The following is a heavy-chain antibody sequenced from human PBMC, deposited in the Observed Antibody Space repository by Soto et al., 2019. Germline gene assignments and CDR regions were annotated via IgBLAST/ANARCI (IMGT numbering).Heavy chain of an antibody. CDR3: AREDSIIIPAVSDF. J-gene: IGHJ4*02. V-gene: IGHV3-21*01. Sequence: SLRLSCTVSGFAFNNYGINWVRQAPGKGLEWVSSISKSDYTYYSDSVKGRFTISRDNAKNSVSLQMNTLRVEDTAVYYCAREDSIIIPAVSDFWGQRTLGTVSS. CDR2: ISKSDYT. CDR1: GFAFNNYG. D-gene: IGHD2-2*01.